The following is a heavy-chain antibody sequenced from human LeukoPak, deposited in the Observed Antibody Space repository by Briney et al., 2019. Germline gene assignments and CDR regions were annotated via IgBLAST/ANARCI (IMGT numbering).Heavy chain of an antibody. CDR2: IYYSGST. Sequence: SETLSLTCTVSGGSISSNNYYWGWIRQPPGQGLEWIGSIYYSGSTNYNPSLKSRVTISVDTSKNQFSLKLSSVTAADTAVYYCARALDSSGYYSYFDYWGQGTLVTVSS. J-gene: IGHJ4*02. D-gene: IGHD3-22*01. CDR1: GGSISSNNYY. CDR3: ARALDSSGYYSYFDY. V-gene: IGHV4-39*07.